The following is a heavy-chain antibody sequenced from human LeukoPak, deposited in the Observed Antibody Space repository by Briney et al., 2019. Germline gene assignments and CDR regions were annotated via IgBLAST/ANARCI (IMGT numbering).Heavy chain of an antibody. D-gene: IGHD3-22*01. Sequence: ASVKVSCKASGYTFTGYYMHWVRQAPGQGLEWMGWINPNSGGTNYAQKFQGRVTMTRDTSISTAYMELSRLRSDDTAVYYCARDLGYYYDSSLGFDYWAREPWSPSPQ. CDR2: INPNSGGT. CDR1: GYTFTGYY. V-gene: IGHV1-2*02. J-gene: IGHJ4*02. CDR3: ARDLGYYYDSSLGFDY.